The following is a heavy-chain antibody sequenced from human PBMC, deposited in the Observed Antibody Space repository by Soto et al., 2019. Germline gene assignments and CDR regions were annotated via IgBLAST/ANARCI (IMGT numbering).Heavy chain of an antibody. CDR3: TADWVTNRH. V-gene: IGHV3-15*01. CDR1: GLTFSSAW. Sequence: EVQLVESGGGLVKPGGSLRLSCAASGLTFSSAWMSWVRQAPGKGLEWVGRIKSKTDGGTTDYAAAMKGRFTISRDDSKNTVYLQMNSLKTEDTAVYYCTADWVTNRHWGQGTLVTVSS. D-gene: IGHD4-17*01. CDR2: IKSKTDGGTT. J-gene: IGHJ1*01.